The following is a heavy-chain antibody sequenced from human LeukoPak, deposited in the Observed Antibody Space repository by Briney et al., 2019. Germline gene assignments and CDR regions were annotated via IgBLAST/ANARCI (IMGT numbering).Heavy chain of an antibody. CDR3: VRDFRSGWPPV. CDR1: GGSISSYY. Sequence: SETLSLTCTVSGGSISSYYWSWIRQPPGKGLEWIGYIYYSGSTNYNPSLKSRVTISVDTSKNQFSLKLSSVTAADTAVYYCVRDFRSGWPPVWGQGTLVTVSS. D-gene: IGHD6-19*01. V-gene: IGHV4-59*01. J-gene: IGHJ4*02. CDR2: IYYSGST.